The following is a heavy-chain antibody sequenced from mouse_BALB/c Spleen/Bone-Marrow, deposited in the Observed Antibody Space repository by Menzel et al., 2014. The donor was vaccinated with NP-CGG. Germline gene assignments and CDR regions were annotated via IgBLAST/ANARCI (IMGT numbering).Heavy chain of an antibody. V-gene: IGHV4-1*02. Sequence: EVKLLESGGGLVQPGGSLKLSCAASGFAFSRYWMSWVRLVPGQGLEWIGEINPDSSTINYTPSLKDKFIISRDNATNTLYRQMSKGRTEVTALDDCARHNYYGNLDVWGAGTTVTVSS. CDR2: INPDSSTI. J-gene: IGHJ1*01. CDR3: ARHNYYGNLDV. CDR1: GFAFSRYW. D-gene: IGHD1-1*01.